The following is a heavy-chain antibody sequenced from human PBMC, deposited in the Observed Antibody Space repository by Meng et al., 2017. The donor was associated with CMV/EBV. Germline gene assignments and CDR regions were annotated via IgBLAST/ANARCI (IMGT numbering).Heavy chain of an antibody. J-gene: IGHJ4*02. Sequence: QVQAGQPGAGVKSPGASVKVSCQTSGYRFSDHYMHWVRQAPGQGLEWMGWIYPNSGGTHYAQKFQDRVTMTRDTSISTVYMELSRLTSDDTAVYYCVRDHNWGPDYWGQGTLVTVSS. CDR2: IYPNSGGT. V-gene: IGHV1-2*02. CDR3: VRDHNWGPDY. CDR1: GYRFSDHY. D-gene: IGHD1-1*01.